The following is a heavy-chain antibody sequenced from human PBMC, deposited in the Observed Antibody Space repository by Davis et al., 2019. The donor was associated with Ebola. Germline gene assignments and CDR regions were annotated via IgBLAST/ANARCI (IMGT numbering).Heavy chain of an antibody. CDR1: GYTFTSYG. CDR2: ISAYNGNT. V-gene: IGHV1-18*01. J-gene: IGHJ4*02. CDR3: ARDRMVRGVNPYYFDY. Sequence: ASVKVSCKASGYTFTSYGISWVRQAPGQGLEGMGWISAYNGNTKYAQKLQGRVTMTTDTSTSTAYMELRSLRSDDTAVYYCARDRMVRGVNPYYFDYWGQGTLVTVSS. D-gene: IGHD3-10*01.